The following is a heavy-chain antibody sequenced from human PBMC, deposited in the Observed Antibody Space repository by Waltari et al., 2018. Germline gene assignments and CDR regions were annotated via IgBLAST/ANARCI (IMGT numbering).Heavy chain of an antibody. J-gene: IGHJ4*02. D-gene: IGHD3-10*01. CDR1: GFTFANYA. V-gene: IGHV3-9*01. CDR2: ISWNSGSI. Sequence: EVQLVESGGGLVQPGKSLRLSCETSGFTFANYAMTWVRQPPGKGLEWVSDISWNSGSIGYADYVKGRFTISRDNAKNSLYLQMSSVRAEDTAFYYCARSSGSGTYTSIDYWGQGTLVTVSS. CDR3: ARSSGSGTYTSIDY.